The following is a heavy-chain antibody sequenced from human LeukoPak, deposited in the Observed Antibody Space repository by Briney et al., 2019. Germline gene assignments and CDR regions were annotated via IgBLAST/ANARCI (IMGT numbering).Heavy chain of an antibody. J-gene: IGHJ4*02. CDR1: GYSFTSHW. CDR2: LHPGDSDT. V-gene: IGHV5-51*01. CDR3: ARRGPESVFDY. Sequence: GESLKISCKGSGYSFTSHWIGWVRQMPGKGLEWMGILHPGDSDTIYSPSFQGQVTISADKSISTAYLQWSSLKASDTAMYYCARRGPESVFDYWGQGTLVTVSS.